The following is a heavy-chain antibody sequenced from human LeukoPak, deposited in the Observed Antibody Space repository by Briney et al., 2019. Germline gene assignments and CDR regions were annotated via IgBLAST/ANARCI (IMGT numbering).Heavy chain of an antibody. J-gene: IGHJ4*02. CDR3: ARFPDYYDSSGYNDY. CDR2: IYYSGST. V-gene: IGHV4-31*03. CDR1: GGSISSGGYY. Sequence: SQTLSVTCTVSGGSISSGGYYWRWIRQHPGKGLEWIGYIYYSGSTYYNPSLKSRVTISVDTSKNQFSLKLSSVTAADTAVYYCARFPDYYDSSGYNDYWGQGTLVTVSS. D-gene: IGHD3-22*01.